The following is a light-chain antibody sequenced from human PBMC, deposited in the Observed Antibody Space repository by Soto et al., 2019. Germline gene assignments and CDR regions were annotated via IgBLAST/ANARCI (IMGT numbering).Light chain of an antibody. V-gene: IGKV3-11*01. CDR1: QSVSSH. Sequence: EIVLTQSPASLSLSPGERATLSCRASQSVSSHLAWFQQRPGQAPRLLIYGASNRATGIPARFGGSGSGTNDSPTTISMQHAEFAVYYCQQRSNRPPVLTFGGGTKVEIK. CDR3: QQRSNRPPVLT. J-gene: IGKJ4*01. CDR2: GAS.